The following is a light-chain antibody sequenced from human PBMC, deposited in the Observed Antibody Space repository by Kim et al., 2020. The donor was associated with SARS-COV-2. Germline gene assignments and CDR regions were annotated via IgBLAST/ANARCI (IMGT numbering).Light chain of an antibody. Sequence: GQSYTSACTVTRRYVGVYNLVSGYQQHPGRAPKLVIFVVNKRPSGVPDRFSGSKSGNTASLTISGLQAEYESDYYCNSYTSSNTFVLGSGTKVTVL. V-gene: IGLV2-8*01. J-gene: IGLJ1*01. CDR1: RRYVGVYNL. CDR3: NSYTSSNTFV. CDR2: VVN.